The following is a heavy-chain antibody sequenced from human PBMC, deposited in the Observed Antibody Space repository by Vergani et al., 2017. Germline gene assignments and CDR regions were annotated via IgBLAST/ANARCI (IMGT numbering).Heavy chain of an antibody. CDR3: ARAFPDMDTMGGGNNYYYYYGMDV. CDR1: GYTFTSYD. CDR2: MNPNSGNT. V-gene: IGHV1-8*01. Sequence: QVQLVQSGAEVKKPGASVKVSCKASGYTFTSYDINWVRQATGQGLEWMGWMNPNSGNTGYAQKFQGRVTMTRNTSISTAYMELSSLRSEDTAVYYCARAFPDMDTMGGGNNYYYYYGMDVWGQGTTVTVSS. J-gene: IGHJ6*02. D-gene: IGHD5-24*01.